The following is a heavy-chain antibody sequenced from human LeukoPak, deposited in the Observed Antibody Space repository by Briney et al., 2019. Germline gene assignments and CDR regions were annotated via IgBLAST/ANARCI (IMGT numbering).Heavy chain of an antibody. D-gene: IGHD6-13*01. CDR2: IKQDGSEK. CDR3: ARGLLAAAGIDY. J-gene: IGHJ4*02. V-gene: IGHV3-7*04. Sequence: GGSLRLSCAASGFTFSNYWMSWVRQAPGKGLEWVANIKQDGSEKNYVDSVEGRFTISRDDAKNSLYLQMNSLRAEDTAVYYRARGLLAAAGIDYWGQAALVTVSS. CDR1: GFTFSNYW.